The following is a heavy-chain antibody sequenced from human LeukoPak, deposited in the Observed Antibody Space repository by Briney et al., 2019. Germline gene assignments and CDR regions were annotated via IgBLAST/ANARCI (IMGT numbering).Heavy chain of an antibody. J-gene: IGHJ6*03. V-gene: IGHV3-21*01. D-gene: IGHD4-17*01. CDR2: ISSSSSYI. CDR3: ARAHGDYVGYYYYYMDV. Sequence: GGSLRLSCAASGFTFSSYSMNWVRQAPGKGLEWVSSISSSSSYIYYADSVKGRFTISRDNAKNSLYLQMNSLRAEDTAVYYCARAHGDYVGYYYYYMDVWGKGTTVTVSS. CDR1: GFTFSSYS.